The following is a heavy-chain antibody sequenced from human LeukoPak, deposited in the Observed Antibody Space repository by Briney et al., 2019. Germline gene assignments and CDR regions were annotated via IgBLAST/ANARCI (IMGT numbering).Heavy chain of an antibody. V-gene: IGHV3-53*01. CDR3: AKKTRDGYNPFDY. CDR2: ITNDGRT. CDR1: GFSVTNDY. D-gene: IGHD5-24*01. J-gene: IGHJ4*02. Sequence: GGSLRLSCAGSGFSVTNDYMNWVRQAPGKGLEWVSVITNDGRTFYADSVKGRSTISRDNSKNTLYLEINSLRAEDTAVYYCAKKTRDGYNPFDYLGQGTLVTVSS.